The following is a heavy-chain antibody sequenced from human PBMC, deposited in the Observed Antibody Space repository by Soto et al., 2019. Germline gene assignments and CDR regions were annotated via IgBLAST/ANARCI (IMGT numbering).Heavy chain of an antibody. Sequence: EVQLVESGGGPVKPGGSLRLSCVASAFTFNNFPMHWVRQAPGEGLQWLASITSSSSYKYYADSVKGRFTISRDNAKNSLFLELTGLRAEDTAVYYCAREKCSSTSCNHGMDVWVLGTTVTVSS. CDR2: ITSSSSYK. CDR3: AREKCSSTSCNHGMDV. CDR1: AFTFNNFP. V-gene: IGHV3-21*02. J-gene: IGHJ6*02. D-gene: IGHD2-2*01.